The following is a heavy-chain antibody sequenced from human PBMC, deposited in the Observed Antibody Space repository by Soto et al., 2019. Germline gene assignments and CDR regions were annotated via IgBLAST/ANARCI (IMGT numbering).Heavy chain of an antibody. D-gene: IGHD3-22*01. J-gene: IGHJ3*02. CDR2: IKSKTDGGTT. Sequence: NPGGSLRLSCAASGFTFSNAWMSWVRQAPGKGLEWVGRIKSKTDGGTTDYAAPVKGRFTISRDDSKNTLYLQMNSLKTEDTAVYYCTTARITMIVVVISDHDAFDIWGQGTMVTVSS. V-gene: IGHV3-15*01. CDR3: TTARITMIVVVISDHDAFDI. CDR1: GFTFSNAW.